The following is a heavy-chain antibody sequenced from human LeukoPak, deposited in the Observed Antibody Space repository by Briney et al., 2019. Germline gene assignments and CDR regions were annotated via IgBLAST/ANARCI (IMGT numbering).Heavy chain of an antibody. J-gene: IGHJ6*02. Sequence: KPSETLSLTCTVSGDSISSDYWSWIRQPPGKGLEWIGYISYSGSTNYNPSLKSRVTISVDTSNNQFSLKLSSVTAADTAVYYCARDDYYGMDVRGQGTTVTVSS. CDR3: ARDDYYGMDV. CDR1: GDSISSDY. V-gene: IGHV4-59*01. CDR2: ISYSGST.